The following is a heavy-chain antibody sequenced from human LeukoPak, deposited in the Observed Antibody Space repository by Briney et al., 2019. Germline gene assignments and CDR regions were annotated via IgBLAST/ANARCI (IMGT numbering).Heavy chain of an antibody. CDR1: GFTFSSYA. V-gene: IGHV3-23*01. D-gene: IGHD3-22*01. Sequence: GGSLRLPCAASGFTFSSYAMSWVRQAPGKGLEWVSCTSGSGGSTYYADSVKGRFTISRDNSKNTLYLQMNSLRAEDTAVYYCAKDMGDYYDSSGYEAPFDYWGQGTLVTVSS. J-gene: IGHJ4*02. CDR2: TSGSGGST. CDR3: AKDMGDYYDSSGYEAPFDY.